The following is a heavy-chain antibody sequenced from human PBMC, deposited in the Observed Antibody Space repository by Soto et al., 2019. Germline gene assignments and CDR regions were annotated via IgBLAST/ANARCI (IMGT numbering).Heavy chain of an antibody. CDR3: AKGVAGDFDY. Sequence: PGGSLRLSCAASGFTFSSYWMHWVRQVPGKGLMWVSHITSDGRRTTYADSVKGRITISRDNAKNTLYLQMNSLRAEDTAVYYCAKGVAGDFDYWGQGTLVTVSS. D-gene: IGHD6-19*01. V-gene: IGHV3-74*01. CDR1: GFTFSSYW. CDR2: ITSDGRRT. J-gene: IGHJ4*02.